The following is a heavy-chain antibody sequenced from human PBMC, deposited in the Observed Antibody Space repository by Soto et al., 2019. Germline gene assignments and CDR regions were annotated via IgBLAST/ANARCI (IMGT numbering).Heavy chain of an antibody. V-gene: IGHV1-3*01. CDR2: INAGNGRE. CDR1: GYTFTSYT. CDR3: ARGGGWVGEASFDS. Sequence: QVQLEQSGAEVKKPGASVKVSCKTSGYTFTSYTLHWVRQAPGQGLEWMGWINAGNGREKYSQRFQDRVSLSTDKSQTTAYRELRPPRSEDTVVYFWARGGGWVGEASFDSWGQGTQVTVSS. D-gene: IGHD3-10*01. J-gene: IGHJ4*02.